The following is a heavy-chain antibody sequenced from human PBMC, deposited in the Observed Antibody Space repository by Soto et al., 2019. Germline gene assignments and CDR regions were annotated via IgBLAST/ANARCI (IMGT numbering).Heavy chain of an antibody. CDR3: AREAGPDRWFDP. Sequence: PSETRSLTCTVSGASISSYFWTWIRQPAGKGLDWIGRISTSGTTNYNPSLKSRVTMSVDTSKNHFSLNLSSVTAADTAVYYCAREAGPDRWFDPWGQGTLVTVSS. J-gene: IGHJ5*02. D-gene: IGHD6-19*01. CDR1: GASISSYF. V-gene: IGHV4-4*07. CDR2: ISTSGTT.